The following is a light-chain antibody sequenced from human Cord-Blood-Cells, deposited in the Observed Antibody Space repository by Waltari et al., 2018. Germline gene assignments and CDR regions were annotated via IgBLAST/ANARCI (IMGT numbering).Light chain of an antibody. J-gene: IGLJ1*01. CDR3: CSYAGSSYV. V-gene: IGLV2-23*01. Sequence: SALPPPAHASASPGQSTSNSCTRASSDVGSYHHSSWYQQHPGKAPKLIIYEGSKRPSGVSNRFSGSKSGNAASLTISGLQAEDEADYYRCSYAGSSYVFGTGTKVTVL. CDR1: SSDVGSYHH. CDR2: EGS.